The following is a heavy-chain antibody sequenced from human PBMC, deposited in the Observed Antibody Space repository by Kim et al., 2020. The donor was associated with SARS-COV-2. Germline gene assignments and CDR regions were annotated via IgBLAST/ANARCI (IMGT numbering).Heavy chain of an antibody. V-gene: IGHV3-53*01. J-gene: IGHJ4*02. CDR2: IYSGGST. CDR3: ARELASSPAGY. D-gene: IGHD6-13*01. Sequence: GGSLRLSCAASGFTVSSNYMSWVRQAPGKGLEWVSVIYSGGSTYYADSVKGRFTISRDNSKNTLYLQMNSLRAEDTAVYYCARELASSPAGYWGQGTLVTVSS. CDR1: GFTVSSNY.